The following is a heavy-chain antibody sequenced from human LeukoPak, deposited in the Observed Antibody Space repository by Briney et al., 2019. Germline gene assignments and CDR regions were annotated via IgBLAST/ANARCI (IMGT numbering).Heavy chain of an antibody. D-gene: IGHD2/OR15-2a*01. V-gene: IGHV3-23*01. CDR2: ISGSGGST. CDR3: AKELYGYNSYYYMDV. CDR1: GFTFSNAW. J-gene: IGHJ6*03. Sequence: GGSLRLSCAASGFTFSNAWMNWVRQAPGKGLEWVSAISGSGGSTYYADSVKGRFTISRDNSKNTLYLQMNSLRAEDTAVYYCAKELYGYNSYYYMDVWGKGTTVTVSS.